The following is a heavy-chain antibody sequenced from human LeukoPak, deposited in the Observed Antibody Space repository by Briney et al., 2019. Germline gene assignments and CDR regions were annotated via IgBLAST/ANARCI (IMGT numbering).Heavy chain of an antibody. D-gene: IGHD2-15*01. CDR3: AREDRYCSGGSCYS. CDR2: IYYSGST. CDR1: GGSISSYY. V-gene: IGHV4-59*12. Sequence: SETLSLTCTVSGGSISSYYWSWIRQPPGKGLEWIGYIYYSGSTNYNPSLKSRVTISVDTSKNQLSLELSSATAADTAVYYCAREDRYCSGGSCYSWGQGTLVTVSS. J-gene: IGHJ4*02.